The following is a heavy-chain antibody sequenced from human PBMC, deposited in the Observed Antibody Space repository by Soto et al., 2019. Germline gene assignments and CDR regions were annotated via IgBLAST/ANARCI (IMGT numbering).Heavy chain of an antibody. Sequence: GESRKISRHGFGYSFKTHWSPWVRQAPGNGLEPVSYISASGGSACYADSVKGRFTMSRDNSKNTLYVQMNSLRAGDTAAYYCAKDRARDVEVVSAARTPYYYYVMDVCSQGTTVTVSS. CDR2: ISASGGSA. CDR3: AKDRARDVEVVSAARTPYYYYVMDV. D-gene: IGHD2-2*01. V-gene: IGHV3-23*01. J-gene: IGHJ6*02. CDR1: GYSFKTHW.